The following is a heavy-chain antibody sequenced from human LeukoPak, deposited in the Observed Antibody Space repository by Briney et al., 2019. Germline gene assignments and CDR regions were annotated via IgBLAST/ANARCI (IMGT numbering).Heavy chain of an antibody. J-gene: IGHJ6*02. D-gene: IGHD3-10*01. CDR1: GFTFSSYA. CDR3: ARVNQQYYYGSGIYRFYYYGMDV. CDR2: ISYDGSNK. V-gene: IGHV3-30-3*01. Sequence: GGSLRLSCAASGFTFSSYALHWVRQAPGKGLEWVSFISYDGSNKYYADSVKGRFTISRDNSENTLYLQMNSLRAEDTALYYCARVNQQYYYGSGIYRFYYYGMDVRGQGTTVTVSS.